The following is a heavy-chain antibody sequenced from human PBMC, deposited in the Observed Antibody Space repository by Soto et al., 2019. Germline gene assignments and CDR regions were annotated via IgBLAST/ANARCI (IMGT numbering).Heavy chain of an antibody. CDR1: GPRFPNRW. V-gene: IGHV5-51*01. J-gene: IGHJ6*04. CDR2: IYPGDSDT. Sequence: PGESLKISCKYSGPRFPNRWFAWVRQVPGKGLEWMGIIYPGDSDTRYSPSFQGQVTISADKSISTAYLQWSSLKASDTAMYYCARLQSPLGYYYYGMDVWGKGTTVTVSS. CDR3: ARLQSPLGYYYYGMDV.